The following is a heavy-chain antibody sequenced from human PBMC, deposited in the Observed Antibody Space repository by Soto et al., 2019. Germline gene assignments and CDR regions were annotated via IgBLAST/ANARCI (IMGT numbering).Heavy chain of an antibody. CDR3: ARGRTGQLVGWAAGNVYYYGMDV. CDR1: GDSVSSNSAA. J-gene: IGHJ6*02. Sequence: SQTLSLTCAISGDSVSSNSAAWNWIRQSPSRGLEWLGRTYYRSKWYNDYAVSVKSRITINPDTSKNQFSLQLNSVTPEDTAVYYCARGRTGQLVGWAAGNVYYYGMDVWGQGTTVTVSS. V-gene: IGHV6-1*01. D-gene: IGHD6-6*01. CDR2: TYYRSKWYN.